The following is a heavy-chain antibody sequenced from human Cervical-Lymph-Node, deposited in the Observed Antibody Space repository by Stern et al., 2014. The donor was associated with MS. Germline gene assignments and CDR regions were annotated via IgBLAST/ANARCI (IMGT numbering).Heavy chain of an antibody. Sequence: QVQLVESGPGLAKPSQTLSLTCTVSGGSINTTGYYSTWIRQHPGKGLEWIGYIHCSGSTYNHPSHKSRSTISVDTSKNHISLPMTSVTAADTALYYCARSDRLWGSFDYWGQGSLVTVSS. V-gene: IGHV4-31*03. CDR3: ARSDRLWGSFDY. D-gene: IGHD3-16*01. CDR2: IHCSGST. J-gene: IGHJ4*02. CDR1: GGSINTTGYY.